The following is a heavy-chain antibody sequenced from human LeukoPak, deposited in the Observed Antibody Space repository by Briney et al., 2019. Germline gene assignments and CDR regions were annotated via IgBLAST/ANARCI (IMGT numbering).Heavy chain of an antibody. CDR2: IGSSGTST. D-gene: IGHD2-15*01. Sequence: GGSLRLSRSASGFTFSSYAMTWVRQAPGKGLEWVSAIGSSGTSTYYADSVKGRFTISRDNSKNTLYLQMNSLRAEDTAVYYCAKVTKSYCSGGSCNLDYWGQGTLVTVSS. CDR3: AKVTKSYCSGGSCNLDY. J-gene: IGHJ4*02. CDR1: GFTFSSYA. V-gene: IGHV3-23*01.